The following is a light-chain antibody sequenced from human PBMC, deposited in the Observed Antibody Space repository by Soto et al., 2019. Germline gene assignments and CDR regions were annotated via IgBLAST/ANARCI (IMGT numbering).Light chain of an antibody. CDR3: QQYQIWPSWT. CDR2: GAS. V-gene: IGKV3-15*01. Sequence: IVLTKSPATLSVSLGASATLSCRASQSVSLSLAWFQMRPGQPPRLLIYGASTRATDIPARFSGSGSGTDFTLTISSLQSEDFAVYFCQQYQIWPSWTFGQGTKVDIK. J-gene: IGKJ1*01. CDR1: QSVSLS.